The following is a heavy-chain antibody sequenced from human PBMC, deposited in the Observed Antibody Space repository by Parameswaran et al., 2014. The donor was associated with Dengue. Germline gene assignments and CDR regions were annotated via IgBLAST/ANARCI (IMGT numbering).Heavy chain of an antibody. V-gene: IGHV4-31*02. CDR3: ARDVTAGRNDFWSGSSNRWFDP. J-gene: IGHJ5*02. CDR2: IYYSGST. D-gene: IGHD3-3*01. Sequence: VRQAPGKGLEWIGYIYYSGSTYYNPSLKSRVTISVDTSKNQFSLKLSSVTAADTAVYYCARDVTAGRNDFWSGSSNRWFDPWGQGTLVTVSS.